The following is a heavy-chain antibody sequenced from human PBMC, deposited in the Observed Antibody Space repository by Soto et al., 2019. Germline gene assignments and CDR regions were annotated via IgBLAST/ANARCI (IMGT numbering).Heavy chain of an antibody. J-gene: IGHJ4*02. V-gene: IGHV3-23*01. CDR3: ANDRVRSGNYYDSSGYCFDY. CDR1: GFTFSSYA. D-gene: IGHD3-22*01. CDR2: ISGSGGST. Sequence: GGSLRLSCAASGFTFSSYAMSWVRQAPGKGLEWVSAISGSGGSTYYADSVKGRFTISRDNSKNTLYLQMNSLRAEVTAVYYCANDRVRSGNYYDSSGYCFDYLGQGPLVTVSS.